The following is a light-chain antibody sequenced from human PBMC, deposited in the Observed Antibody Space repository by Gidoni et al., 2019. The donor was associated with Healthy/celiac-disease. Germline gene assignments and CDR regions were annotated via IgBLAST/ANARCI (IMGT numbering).Light chain of an antibody. CDR1: QSVSSY. Sequence: IVLTQSPATLSLSPGERATLSCRASQSVSSYLAWYQQKPGQAPRLLIYDASNSATGIPARFSGRGSGTDFTLTISSLEPEDFAVYYCQQRSNWLTFGGGTKVEIK. CDR2: DAS. CDR3: QQRSNWLT. V-gene: IGKV3-11*01. J-gene: IGKJ4*01.